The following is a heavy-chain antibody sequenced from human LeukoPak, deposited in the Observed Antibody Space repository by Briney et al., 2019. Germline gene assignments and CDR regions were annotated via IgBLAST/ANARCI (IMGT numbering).Heavy chain of an antibody. CDR1: GGSIGSYY. Sequence: SETLSLTCTVSGGSIGSYYWSWIRQSPGKGLEWIGYVYYNGITNYNPYLKSRVTISVDTSKIQFSLRLTSVTAADTAVYYCARDWRGVPGTARYYYFGMDVWGQGATVTVSS. CDR2: VYYNGIT. CDR3: ARDWRGVPGTARYYYFGMDV. D-gene: IGHD6-13*01. V-gene: IGHV4-59*01. J-gene: IGHJ6*02.